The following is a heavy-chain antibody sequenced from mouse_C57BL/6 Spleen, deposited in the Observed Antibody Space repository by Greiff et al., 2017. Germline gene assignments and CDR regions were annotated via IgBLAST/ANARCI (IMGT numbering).Heavy chain of an antibody. CDR1: GFTFSSYG. CDR3: ARHYDYDYFYAMDY. V-gene: IGHV5-6*01. J-gene: IGHJ4*01. Sequence: EVMLVESGGDLVKPGGSLKLSCAASGFTFSSYGMSWVRQTPDKRLEWVATISSGGSYTYYPDSVKGRFTISRDNAKITLYLQMSSLKSEDTAMYYCARHYDYDYFYAMDYWGQGTSVTVSS. D-gene: IGHD2-4*01. CDR2: ISSGGSYT.